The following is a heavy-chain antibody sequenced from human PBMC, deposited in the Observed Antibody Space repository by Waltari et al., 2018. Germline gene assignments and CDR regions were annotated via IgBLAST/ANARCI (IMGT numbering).Heavy chain of an antibody. CDR3: ARDPHYSNFDY. V-gene: IGHV3-7*01. Sequence: EVHLVESGGGLVQPGGSLRLSCAASGFTFSTYWMTWVRQAPGKGLEWLANRKGYVSQKNYVDSVKGRVTISRDTANNSLYLQMNSRRAEDTAVYYCARDPHYSNFDYWGQGTLVTVSS. D-gene: IGHD4-4*01. CDR2: RKGYVSQK. J-gene: IGHJ4*02. CDR1: GFTFSTYW.